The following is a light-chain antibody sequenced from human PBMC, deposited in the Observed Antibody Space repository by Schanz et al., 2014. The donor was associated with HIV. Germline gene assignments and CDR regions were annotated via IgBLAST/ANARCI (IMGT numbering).Light chain of an antibody. J-gene: IGKJ1*01. CDR3: QQYGSSPT. CDR1: QSVSSN. V-gene: IGKV3-20*01. Sequence: EIVMTQSPATLSVSPGERATLSCRASQSVSSNLAWYQQKPGQAPRLLIYGASHRATGIPDRFSGSGSGTDFTLTISRLEPEDFAVYYCQQYGSSPTFGQGTKVEIK. CDR2: GAS.